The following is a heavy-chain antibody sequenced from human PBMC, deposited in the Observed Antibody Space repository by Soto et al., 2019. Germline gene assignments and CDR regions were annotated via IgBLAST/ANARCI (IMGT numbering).Heavy chain of an antibody. J-gene: IGHJ6*02. D-gene: IGHD5-12*01. V-gene: IGHV1-18*04. Sequence: ASVKVSCKASGYTFTSYGISWVRQAPGQGLEWMGWISAYNGNTNYAQKLQGRVTMTTDTSTSTAYMGLRSLRSDDTAVYYCARDQRWLQFVYYYYGMDVWGQGTTVTVSS. CDR3: ARDQRWLQFVYYYYGMDV. CDR1: GYTFTSYG. CDR2: ISAYNGNT.